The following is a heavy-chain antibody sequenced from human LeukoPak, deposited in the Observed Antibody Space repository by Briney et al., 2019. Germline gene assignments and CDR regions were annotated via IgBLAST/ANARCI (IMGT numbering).Heavy chain of an antibody. CDR2: INHSGST. V-gene: IGHV4-34*01. D-gene: IGHD1-20*01. CDR1: GGSFSGYY. J-gene: IGHJ5*02. CDR3: SGEAITGNWFDP. Sequence: SETLSLTCAVYGGSFSGYYWSWIRQPPGKGLEWIGEINHSGSTNYNPSLKSRVTISVDTSKNRFSLKLSSVTAADTAVYYCSGEAITGNWFDPWGQGTLVTVSS.